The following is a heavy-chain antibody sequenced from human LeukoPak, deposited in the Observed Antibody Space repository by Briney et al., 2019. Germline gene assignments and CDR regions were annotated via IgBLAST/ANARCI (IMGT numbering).Heavy chain of an antibody. J-gene: IGHJ5*02. CDR2: IIPIFGTA. CDR3: ARGGITGTTGILDWFDP. D-gene: IGHD1-7*01. Sequence: ASVKVSCKASGGTFSSYAISWVRQAPGQGLEWMGGIIPIFGTANYAQKFQGRVTITTDESTSTAYMELSSLRSEDTAVYYCARGGITGTTGILDWFDPWGQGTLVTVSS. CDR1: GGTFSSYA. V-gene: IGHV1-69*05.